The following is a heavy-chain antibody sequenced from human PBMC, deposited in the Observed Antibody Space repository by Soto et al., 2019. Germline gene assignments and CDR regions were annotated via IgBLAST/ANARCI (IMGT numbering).Heavy chain of an antibody. Sequence: GASVKVSCKASVCTFSSYAISWVRQAPGQGLEWMGGIIPIFGTANYAQKFQGRVTITADESTSTAYMELSSLRSEDTAVYYCARVTMVRGVPRYYGMDVWGQGTTVTVSS. CDR3: ARVTMVRGVPRYYGMDV. V-gene: IGHV1-69*13. J-gene: IGHJ6*02. CDR2: IIPIFGTA. D-gene: IGHD3-10*01. CDR1: VCTFSSYA.